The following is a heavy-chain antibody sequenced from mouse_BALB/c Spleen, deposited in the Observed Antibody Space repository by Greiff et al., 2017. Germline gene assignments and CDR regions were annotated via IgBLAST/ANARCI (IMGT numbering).Heavy chain of an antibody. CDR2: IDPANGNT. CDR1: GFNIKDTY. J-gene: IGHJ4*01. Sequence: VQLKESGAELVKPGASVKLSCTASGFNIKDTYMHWVKQRPEQGLEWIGRIDPANGNTKYDPKFQGKATITADTSSNTAYLQLSSLTSEDTAVYYCARSNYGNPYAMDYWGQGTSVTVSS. CDR3: ARSNYGNPYAMDY. V-gene: IGHV14-3*02. D-gene: IGHD2-1*01.